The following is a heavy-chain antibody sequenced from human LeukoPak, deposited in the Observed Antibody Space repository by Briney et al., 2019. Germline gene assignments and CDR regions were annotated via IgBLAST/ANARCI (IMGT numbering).Heavy chain of an antibody. D-gene: IGHD6-13*01. CDR1: GFTFSSYA. CDR3: ARDRGIAAGFDY. V-gene: IGHV3-23*01. J-gene: IGHJ4*02. CDR2: ISGSGGST. Sequence: GGSLRLSCAASGFTFSSYAMSWVRQAPGKGLEWVSAISGSGGSTYYADSVKGRFTISRDNAKNLLYLQVNSLRAEDTAVYYCARDRGIAAGFDYWGQGSLVTVSS.